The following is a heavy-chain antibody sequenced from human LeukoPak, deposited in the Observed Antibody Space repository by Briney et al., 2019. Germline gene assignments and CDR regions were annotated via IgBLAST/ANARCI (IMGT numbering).Heavy chain of an antibody. Sequence: GGSLRLSCAASGVTLSSYDMSWVRQAPGKGLEWVSAFSGSGGSTYYADSVKGRFTISRDHSKNPLYLQMNSLRAEDTAVYYCAKDRRGYSYGYDFDYWGQGTLVTVSS. CDR2: FSGSGGST. CDR1: GVTLSSYD. D-gene: IGHD5-18*01. CDR3: AKDRRGYSYGYDFDY. J-gene: IGHJ4*02. V-gene: IGHV3-23*01.